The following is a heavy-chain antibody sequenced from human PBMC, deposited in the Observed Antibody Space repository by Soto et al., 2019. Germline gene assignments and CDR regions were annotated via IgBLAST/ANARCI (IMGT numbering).Heavy chain of an antibody. J-gene: IGHJ6*02. CDR2: ISSSGSPI. CDR1: GFTFSNYE. Sequence: PGVSLRLSCGASGFTFSNYEMNWVRQAPGKGLEWASYISSSGSPIYYADSVKGRFTISRDNAKNSLYLQMNSLRAEDTAVYYCARDDYSNSYGMDVWGQGTTVTVSS. CDR3: ARDDYSNSYGMDV. V-gene: IGHV3-48*03. D-gene: IGHD4-4*01.